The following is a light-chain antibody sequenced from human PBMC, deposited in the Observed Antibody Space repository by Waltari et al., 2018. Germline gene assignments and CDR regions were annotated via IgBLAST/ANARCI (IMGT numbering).Light chain of an antibody. CDR1: ESFSSN. CDR3: QQYNNWPPA. CDR2: HAS. V-gene: IGKV3-15*01. Sequence: EIVMTQSPATLSVSPGERAPLSCRASESFSSNLAWYQHKPGQAPRLLLFHASNRATGAPPSFSGSGAGKGFTLTISSLPSEDFAVYYCQQYNNWPPAFGEGTRLEIK. J-gene: IGKJ5*01.